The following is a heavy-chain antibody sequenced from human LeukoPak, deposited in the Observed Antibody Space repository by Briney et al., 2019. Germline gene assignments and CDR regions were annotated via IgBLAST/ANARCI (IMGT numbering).Heavy chain of an antibody. V-gene: IGHV1-18*01. CDR3: ARYPRLAAAANWFDP. D-gene: IGHD6-13*01. CDR2: ISAYNGNT. CDR1: GYTFTSYG. J-gene: IGHJ5*02. Sequence: ASVKVSCKASGYTFTSYGISWVRQAPGQGLEWMEWISAYNGNTNYAQKLQGRVTMTTDTSTSTAYMELRSLRSDDTAVYYCARYPRLAAAANWFDPWGQGTLVTVSS.